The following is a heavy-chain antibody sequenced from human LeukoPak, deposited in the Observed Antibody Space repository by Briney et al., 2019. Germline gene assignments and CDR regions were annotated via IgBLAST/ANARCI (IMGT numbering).Heavy chain of an antibody. V-gene: IGHV3-43*01. CDR3: AKETSGYMDV. Sequence: GGSLRLSCAVSGFTFDNFTIHWVRQAPGKGLEWVSLITWDGGSTFYVDSVKGRFTISRDNSKDSLYLQMDSLSTEDAGLYYCAKETSGYMDVWGKGTTVTVSS. J-gene: IGHJ6*03. CDR1: GFTFDNFT. CDR2: ITWDGGST.